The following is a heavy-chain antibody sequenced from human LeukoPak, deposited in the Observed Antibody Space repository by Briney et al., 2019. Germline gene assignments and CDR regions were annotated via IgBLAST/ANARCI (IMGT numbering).Heavy chain of an antibody. J-gene: IGHJ3*02. CDR3: ARDLTGAGGPIYAFDI. V-gene: IGHV4-59*01. D-gene: IGHD7-27*01. CDR1: GGSISSYY. CDR2: IYYSGST. Sequence: SETLSLTCTVSGGSISSYYWSWIRQPPGKGLEWTGYIYYSGSTNYNPSLKSRVTISVDTSKNQFSLKLSSVTAADTAVYYCARDLTGAGGPIYAFDIWGQGTMVTVSS.